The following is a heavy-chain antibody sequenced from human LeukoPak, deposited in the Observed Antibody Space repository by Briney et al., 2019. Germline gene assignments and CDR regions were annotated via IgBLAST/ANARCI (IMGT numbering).Heavy chain of an antibody. CDR1: GYTFTDYY. Sequence: ASVKVSCKASGYTFTDYYMHWVRQAPGQGLEWMGWINPNSGGTNYVQKFQGRVIMTRDTSISTAYMELSRLRSDDTAVYYCARDRGIGTTYNWFVPWGQGTLVTVSS. J-gene: IGHJ5*02. D-gene: IGHD1-14*01. CDR2: INPNSGGT. CDR3: ARDRGIGTTYNWFVP. V-gene: IGHV1-2*02.